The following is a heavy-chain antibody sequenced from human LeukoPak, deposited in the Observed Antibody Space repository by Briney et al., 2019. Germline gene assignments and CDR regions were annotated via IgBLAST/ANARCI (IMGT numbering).Heavy chain of an antibody. D-gene: IGHD1-26*01. J-gene: IGHJ4*02. V-gene: IGHV3-74*01. CDR3: AKALGSPLDY. CDR2: INSDGSRT. Sequence: GGSLRLSCAASGYTFSTSWMHWGRQAPGKGLVWVSRINSDGSRTNHADSVKGRFTISSDNAKNTLYLQMNSLRSEDTAVYYCAKALGSPLDYWGQGTLVIVSS. CDR1: GYTFSTSW.